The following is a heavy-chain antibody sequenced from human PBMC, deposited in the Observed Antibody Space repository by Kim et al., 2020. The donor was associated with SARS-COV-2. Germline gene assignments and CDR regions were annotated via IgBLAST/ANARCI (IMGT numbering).Heavy chain of an antibody. CDR1: GFTFSSYD. Sequence: GGSLRLSCAASGFTFSSYDMHWVRQATGKGLEWVSAIGTAGDTYYPGSVKGRFTISRENAKNSLYLQMNSLRAGDTAVYYCARGHTWFGELLFGMDVWGQGTTVTVSS. CDR3: ARGHTWFGELLFGMDV. D-gene: IGHD3-10*01. CDR2: IGTAGDT. J-gene: IGHJ6*02. V-gene: IGHV3-13*01.